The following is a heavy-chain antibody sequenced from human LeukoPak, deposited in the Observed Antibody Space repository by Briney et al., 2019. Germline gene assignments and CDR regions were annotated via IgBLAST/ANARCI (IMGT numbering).Heavy chain of an antibody. Sequence: PGGSLRLSCAASGSTFSDYNMNWVRQAPGKGLEWVSYIDISGGTIYYADSVKGRFTISRDNAKNSLYLQMNSLRAEDTAVYYCARDLLAAITNTRGFDYWGQGTLVTVSS. CDR2: IDISGGTI. CDR1: GSTFSDYN. CDR3: ARDLLAAITNTRGFDY. D-gene: IGHD6-13*01. V-gene: IGHV3-48*01. J-gene: IGHJ4*02.